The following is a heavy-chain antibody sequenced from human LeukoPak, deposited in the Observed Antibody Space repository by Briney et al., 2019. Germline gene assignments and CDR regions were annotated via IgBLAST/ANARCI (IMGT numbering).Heavy chain of an antibody. V-gene: IGHV3-30*04. J-gene: IGHJ5*02. CDR3: ARAGDVLRYFDWLLS. CDR2: ISYDGSNK. D-gene: IGHD3-9*01. Sequence: GRSLRLSCAASGFTFSSYAMHWVRQAPGKGLEWVAVISYDGSNKYYADSVKDRFTISRDNSKNTLYLQMNSLRAEDTAVYYCARAGDVLRYFDWLLSWGQGTLVTVSS. CDR1: GFTFSSYA.